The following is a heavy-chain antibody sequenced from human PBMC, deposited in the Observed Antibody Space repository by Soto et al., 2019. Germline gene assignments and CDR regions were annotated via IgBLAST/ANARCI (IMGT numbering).Heavy chain of an antibody. D-gene: IGHD7-27*01. Sequence: QVQLVQSGAEVKKPGASVKVSCKAAAYTFTSYDINWVRQATGQDFEWMGWMNPNNGNTAYAQKFQGRVTMTRDTSKRTAFMELSSLTSEDTAVYYCARGPRNWGVDYWGQGALVTGSS. CDR1: AYTFTSYD. V-gene: IGHV1-8*01. CDR3: ARGPRNWGVDY. J-gene: IGHJ4*02. CDR2: MNPNNGNT.